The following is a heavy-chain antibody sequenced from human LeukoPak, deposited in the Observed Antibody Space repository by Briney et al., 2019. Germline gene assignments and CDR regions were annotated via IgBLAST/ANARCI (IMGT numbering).Heavy chain of an antibody. Sequence: SETLSLTCAVYGGSFSGYYWSWIRQPPGKGLEWIGEINHSGSTNYNPSLKSRVTISVDTSKNQFSLKLSSVTAADTAVYYCERGPFVRHGLYYYYYMDVWGKGTTVTVSS. D-gene: IGHD2-21*01. CDR2: INHSGST. V-gene: IGHV4-34*01. CDR1: GGSFSGYY. CDR3: ERGPFVRHGLYYYYYMDV. J-gene: IGHJ6*03.